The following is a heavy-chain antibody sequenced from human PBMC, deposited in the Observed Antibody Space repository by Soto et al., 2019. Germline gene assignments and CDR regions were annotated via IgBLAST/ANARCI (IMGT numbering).Heavy chain of an antibody. CDR1: GGSISSSSYY. CDR2: IYYSGST. CDR3: ARKRIAGYYYFDY. Sequence: QLQLQESGPGLVKPSETLSLTCTVSGGSISSSSYYWGWIRQPPGKGLEWIGSIYYSGSTYYNPSLKSRVTISVDTSKNQFSLKLSSVTAADTAVYYCARKRIAGYYYFDYWGQGTLVTVSS. J-gene: IGHJ4*02. V-gene: IGHV4-39*01. D-gene: IGHD6-13*01.